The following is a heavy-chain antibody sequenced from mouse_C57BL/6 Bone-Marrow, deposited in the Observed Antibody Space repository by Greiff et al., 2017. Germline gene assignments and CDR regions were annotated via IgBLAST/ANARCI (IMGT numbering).Heavy chain of an antibody. J-gene: IGHJ2*01. CDR3: TTGYDGDPFDY. V-gene: IGHV14-4*01. CDR2: IDPENGDT. Sequence: VQLQQSGAELVRPGASVKLSCTASGFNIKDVYMHWVKQRPEQGLEWIGWIDPENGDTEYASKFQGKATITADTSSNTAYLQLRSLTSEDTAVYYCTTGYDGDPFDYWGQGTTLTVSS. D-gene: IGHD2-3*01. CDR1: GFNIKDVY.